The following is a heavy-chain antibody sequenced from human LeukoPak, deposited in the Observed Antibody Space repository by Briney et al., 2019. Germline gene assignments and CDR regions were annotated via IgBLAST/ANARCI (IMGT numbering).Heavy chain of an antibody. CDR1: GGSFSGYY. CDR2: INHSGST. CDR3: ARATYCSGDSCYSGIFDY. J-gene: IGHJ4*02. V-gene: IGHV4-34*01. D-gene: IGHD2-15*01. Sequence: PSVTLSLTCAVYGGSFSGYYWSWIRQAPGKGLEGVGEINHSGSTNYNPSLKTRVTISLDTSKTQFSLTLSSVTAADTAVYYCARATYCSGDSCYSGIFDYWGQGTLVTVSS.